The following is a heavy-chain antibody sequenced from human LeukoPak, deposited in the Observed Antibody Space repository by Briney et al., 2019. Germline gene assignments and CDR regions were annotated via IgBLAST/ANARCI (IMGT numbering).Heavy chain of an antibody. Sequence: SETLSLTCTVSGGSISSSSYYWGWIRQPPGKGLEWIGSIYYSGSTNYNPSLKSRVTISVDTSKNQFSLKLSSVTAADTAVYYCARGPPLRGYSYGYRLLDYWGQGTLVTVSS. V-gene: IGHV4-39*07. D-gene: IGHD5-18*01. CDR3: ARGPPLRGYSYGYRLLDY. J-gene: IGHJ4*02. CDR1: GGSISSSSYY. CDR2: IYYSGST.